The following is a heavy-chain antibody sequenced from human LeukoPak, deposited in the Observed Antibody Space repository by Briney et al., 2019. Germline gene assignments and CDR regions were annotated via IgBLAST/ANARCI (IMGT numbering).Heavy chain of an antibody. V-gene: IGHV4-59*01. D-gene: IGHD2-15*01. CDR1: GGSISTYQ. CDR3: ARGLLRGGGPTFDN. Sequence: PSETLSLICSLSGGSISTYQWAWIRQPPGKRLEWIGYIYHGGTTNYNPSLKRRTTISVDMTQNKFSLRLTSVTAADTAVYHCARGLLRGGGPTFDNWGPGTLVAVAS. J-gene: IGHJ4*02. CDR2: IYHGGTT.